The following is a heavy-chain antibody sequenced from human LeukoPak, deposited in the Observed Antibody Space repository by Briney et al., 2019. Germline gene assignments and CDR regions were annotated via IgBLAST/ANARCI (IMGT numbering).Heavy chain of an antibody. Sequence: SVKVSCKASGCTFTSYGISWVRQAPGQGPEWVGRFFPKYVIANYAQRFRKRVTFTADKLTSTVYMELRSLKSEDTAVYYCAGDPSDYYASEWGQGTLVTVSS. D-gene: IGHD3-10*01. CDR1: GCTFTSYG. CDR2: FFPKYVIA. CDR3: AGDPSDYYASE. V-gene: IGHV1-69*04. J-gene: IGHJ4*02.